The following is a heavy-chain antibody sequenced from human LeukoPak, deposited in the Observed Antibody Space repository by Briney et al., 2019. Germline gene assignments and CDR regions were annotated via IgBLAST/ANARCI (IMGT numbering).Heavy chain of an antibody. J-gene: IGHJ6*02. D-gene: IGHD5-12*01. CDR3: TRDPQDIVATYYYYGMDV. V-gene: IGHV3-49*04. Sequence: GGSLRLSCTASGFTFGDYAMSWVRQAPGKGLEWVGFIRSKAYGGTTEYAASVKGRFTISRDDSKSIAYLQMDSLKTEDTAVYYCTRDPQDIVATYYYYGMDVWGQGTTVTVSS. CDR1: GFTFGDYA. CDR2: IRSKAYGGTT.